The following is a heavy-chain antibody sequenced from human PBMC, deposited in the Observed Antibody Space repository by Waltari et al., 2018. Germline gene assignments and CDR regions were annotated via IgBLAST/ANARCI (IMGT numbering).Heavy chain of an antibody. CDR2: IRYDGSNK. V-gene: IGHV3-30*02. Sequence: QVQLVESGGGVVQPGGSLRLSCAASGFTFSSYGMHWVRQAPGKGLEVVGFIRYDGSNKYYADSVKGRFTISRDNYKNTVYRQMNSRRAEDTAVYYCAGGVIAAAGPEGWFDPWGQGTLVTVSS. J-gene: IGHJ5*02. CDR1: GFTFSSYG. CDR3: AGGVIAAAGPEGWFDP. D-gene: IGHD6-13*01.